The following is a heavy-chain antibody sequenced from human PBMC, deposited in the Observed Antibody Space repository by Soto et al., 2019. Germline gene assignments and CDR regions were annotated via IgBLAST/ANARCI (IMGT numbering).Heavy chain of an antibody. J-gene: IGHJ4*02. CDR2: IYYSGST. V-gene: IGHV4-30-4*01. CDR3: ARELAPNVEGSGIRKGDY. D-gene: IGHD3-10*01. Sequence: QVQLQESGPGLVKPSQTLSLTCTVSGGSISSGDYYWSWIRQPPGKGLEWIGYIYYSGSTYYNPSLKSRVTISVDTSKNQFSLKLSSVTAADTAVYYCARELAPNVEGSGIRKGDYWGQGTLVTVSS. CDR1: GGSISSGDYY.